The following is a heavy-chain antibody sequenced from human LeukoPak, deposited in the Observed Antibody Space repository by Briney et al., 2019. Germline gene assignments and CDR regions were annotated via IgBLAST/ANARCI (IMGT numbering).Heavy chain of an antibody. CDR3: ARDSRHFSVGAPYYYYGMDV. J-gene: IGHJ6*02. CDR2: IYYSGST. CDR1: GGSVSSGSYY. V-gene: IGHV4-61*01. Sequence: PETLSLTCSVSGGSVSSGSYYCSWIRQPPGKGLEWIGDIYYSGSTNYSPSLKRRVTISVDTSKNQFSLKLSSVTAADTAVYYCARDSRHFSVGAPYYYYGMDVWGQGTTVTVSS. D-gene: IGHD1-26*01.